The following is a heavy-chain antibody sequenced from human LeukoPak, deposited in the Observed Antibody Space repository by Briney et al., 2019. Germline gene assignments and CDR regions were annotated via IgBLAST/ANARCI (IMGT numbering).Heavy chain of an antibody. CDR2: IYSGSST. CDR1: GFTVSSNY. D-gene: IGHD4-23*01. CDR3: AKENGGRIPMDV. V-gene: IGHV3-53*01. Sequence: GGSPRLSCAASGFTVSSNYMSWVRQAPGKGLEWVSVIYSGSSTYYADSVKGRFTISRDNSKNTLYLQMNSLRAEDTAVYYCAKENGGRIPMDVWGKGTTVTVSS. J-gene: IGHJ6*03.